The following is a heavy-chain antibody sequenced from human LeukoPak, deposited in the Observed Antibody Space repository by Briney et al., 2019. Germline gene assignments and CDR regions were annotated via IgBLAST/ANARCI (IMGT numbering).Heavy chain of an antibody. D-gene: IGHD1-26*01. CDR3: ARSKSRTGSYLSFDS. Sequence: SETLSLTCTISGDSFSLHFWNWIRQSPGLGLEWIGYISSSGSANYNVSLKSRVTISIDTSKNQFSLRLSSVTVADTAVYYCARSKSRTGSYLSFDSWGQGTLVTVSS. J-gene: IGHJ4*02. CDR2: ISSSGSA. V-gene: IGHV4-59*08. CDR1: GDSFSLHF.